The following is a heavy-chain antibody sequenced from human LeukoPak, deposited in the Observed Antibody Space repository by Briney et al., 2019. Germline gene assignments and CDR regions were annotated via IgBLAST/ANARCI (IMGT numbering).Heavy chain of an antibody. Sequence: GASVKVSCKASGYTFTSYGISWVRQAPGQGLEWMGRIIPILGIANYAQKFQGRVTITADKSTSTAYMELSSLRSEDTAVYYCARDPYSSSPINWFDPWGQGTLVTVSS. CDR3: ARDPYSSSPINWFDP. J-gene: IGHJ5*02. CDR2: IIPILGIA. V-gene: IGHV1-69*04. D-gene: IGHD6-6*01. CDR1: GYTFTSYG.